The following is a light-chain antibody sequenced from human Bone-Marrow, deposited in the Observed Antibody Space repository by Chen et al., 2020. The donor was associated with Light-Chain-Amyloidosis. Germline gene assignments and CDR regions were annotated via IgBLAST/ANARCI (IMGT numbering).Light chain of an antibody. CDR2: DDS. CDR1: NIGSTS. CDR3: QVCDRSSDRPV. Sequence: SYVLTQPSSVSVAPGRTPTIACGGNNIGSTSVHWYQQTPGQAPLLVVYDDSDRPSGIPERLSGSNSGNTATLTISRVEAGDEADYYCQVCDRSSDRPVFGGGTKLTVL. V-gene: IGLV3-21*02. J-gene: IGLJ3*02.